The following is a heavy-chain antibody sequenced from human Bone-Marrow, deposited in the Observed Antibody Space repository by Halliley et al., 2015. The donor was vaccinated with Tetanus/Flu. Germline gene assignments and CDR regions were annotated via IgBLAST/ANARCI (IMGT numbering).Heavy chain of an antibody. CDR3: AGGLGYSGGWFGGMGIDA. CDR2: IIPFFPTT. V-gene: IGHV1-69*01. CDR1: GGTFRSSYA. J-gene: IGHJ5*02. D-gene: IGHD6-13*01. Sequence: QVQLVQSGAELRQPGSSVKVSCTGSGGTFRSSYAISWVRQAPGQGLEWMGGIIPFFPTTNYAQTFQGRVAITADASTSTAYLELSSLASEDPAVYYCAGGLGYSGGWFGGMGIDAWGQGTLVTVSS.